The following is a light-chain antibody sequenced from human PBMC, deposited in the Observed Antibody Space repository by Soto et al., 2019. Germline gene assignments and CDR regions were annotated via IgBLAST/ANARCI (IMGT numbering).Light chain of an antibody. CDR2: GAS. CDR1: QSVTEN. J-gene: IGKJ2*01. Sequence: ETVMTQSPATLSVSPGERATLSCRASQSVTENLAWYQQKPGLAPRLLIYGASTSATGIPSRFSGSGSGTEFTLTISSLQSEDFAVYYCQQYNDWPPYTFGQGPKLESK. CDR3: QQYNDWPPYT. V-gene: IGKV3-15*01.